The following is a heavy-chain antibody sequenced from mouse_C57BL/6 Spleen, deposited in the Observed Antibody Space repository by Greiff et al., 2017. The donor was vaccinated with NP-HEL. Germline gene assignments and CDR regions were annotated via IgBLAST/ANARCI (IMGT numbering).Heavy chain of an antibody. J-gene: IGHJ3*01. CDR3: ARGANPAWFAY. CDR1: GYTFTSYW. V-gene: IGHV1-52*01. D-gene: IGHD3-1*01. Sequence: VQLQQSGAELVRPGSSVKLSCKASGYTFTSYWMHWVKQRPIQGLEWIGNIDPSDSETHYNQKFKDKATLTVDKSSSTAYMQLSSLTSEDSAVYYGARGANPAWFAYWGQGTLVTVSA. CDR2: IDPSDSET.